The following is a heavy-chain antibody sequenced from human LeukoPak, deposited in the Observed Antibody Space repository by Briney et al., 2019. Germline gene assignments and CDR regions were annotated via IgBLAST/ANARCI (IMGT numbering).Heavy chain of an antibody. D-gene: IGHD1-26*01. Sequence: PGGSLRLSCAASGFTFSNAWMSWVRQAPGKGLEWVGRIKSKTDGGTTDYAAPVNGRFAISRDDSKNTLYLQMNSLKTEDTAVYYCTTRGGSFSIFDYWGQGTLVTVSS. V-gene: IGHV3-15*01. CDR2: IKSKTDGGTT. J-gene: IGHJ4*02. CDR1: GFTFSNAW. CDR3: TTRGGSFSIFDY.